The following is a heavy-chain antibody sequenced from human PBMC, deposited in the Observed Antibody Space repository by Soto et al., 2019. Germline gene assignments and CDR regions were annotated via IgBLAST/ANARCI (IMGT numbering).Heavy chain of an antibody. CDR3: VRVPTGGYAFSLDDY. CDR2: INSDGSTT. J-gene: IGHJ4*02. Sequence: EVQLVESGGGLVQPGGSLRLSCATSGFTFSSYWMHWVRQAPGKGLVWVSRINSDGSTTIYADSVKGRFTISRDNAKNTLYLQMNSLRAEDTAVYYCVRVPTGGYAFSLDDYWGQGTPVTVSS. V-gene: IGHV3-74*01. CDR1: GFTFSSYW. D-gene: IGHD5-12*01.